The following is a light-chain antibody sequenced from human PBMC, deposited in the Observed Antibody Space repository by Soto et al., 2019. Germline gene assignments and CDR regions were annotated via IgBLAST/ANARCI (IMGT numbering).Light chain of an antibody. CDR1: QSVLYSSNNKNY. V-gene: IGKV4-1*01. CDR3: QQYYSTLLT. CDR2: WAS. J-gene: IGKJ4*01. Sequence: DIVMTQSPDSLAVSLGERATINCKSSQSVLYSSNNKNYLAWYQQKPGRPPKLLIYWASTRESGVPDRFSGSGSGTDFTLTISSLQAEDGAVYYCQQYYSTLLTFGGGTTVEIK.